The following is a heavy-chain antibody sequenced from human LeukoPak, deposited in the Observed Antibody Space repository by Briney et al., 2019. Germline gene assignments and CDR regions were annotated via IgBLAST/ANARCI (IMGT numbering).Heavy chain of an antibody. V-gene: IGHV3-23*01. CDR1: GFTFSSYA. CDR2: ISGGGGST. CDR3: AKGKLGGSDVDY. J-gene: IGHJ4*02. Sequence: GGSLRLSCAASGFTFSSYAMSWVRQAPGKGLEWVSAISGGGGSTYYADSVKGRFTISRDNSKNTLYLQMNSLRAEDTAVYYCAKGKLGGSDVDYWGQGTLVTVSS. D-gene: IGHD4-23*01.